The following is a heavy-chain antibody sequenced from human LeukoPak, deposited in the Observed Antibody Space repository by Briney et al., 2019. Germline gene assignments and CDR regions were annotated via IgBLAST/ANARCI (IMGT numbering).Heavy chain of an antibody. J-gene: IGHJ4*02. V-gene: IGHV6-1*01. CDR1: GDTVSSNSAA. CDR2: TYYRSKWYC. Sequence: SQTLSLTCAISGDTVSSNSAAWNWIRQSPSRGLEWLGRTYYRSKWYCDYAMSVKSRITLNADASKNQFSLKLNSVTAADTAIYYCARDYNETYLFPHGDWGQGTLVTVSS. D-gene: IGHD3-10*01. CDR3: ARDYNETYLFPHGD.